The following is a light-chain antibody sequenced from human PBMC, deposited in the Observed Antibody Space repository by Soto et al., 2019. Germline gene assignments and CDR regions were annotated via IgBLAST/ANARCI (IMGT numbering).Light chain of an antibody. CDR1: DYNIGGSF. V-gene: IGLV1-51*01. CDR3: ETWDSNLRNVV. CDR2: DTD. J-gene: IGLJ2*01. Sequence: QSVLTQPPSVSAAPGQKATISCSGSDYNIGGSFVSWYQQIPGTAPRLLIYDTDKRPSGTPDRFSGSRSGSSATLDIAGLQTGDEALYYCETWDSNLRNVVFGGGTKLTVL.